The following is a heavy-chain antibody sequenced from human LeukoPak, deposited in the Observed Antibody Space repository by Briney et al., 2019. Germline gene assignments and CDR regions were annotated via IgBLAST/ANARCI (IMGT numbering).Heavy chain of an antibody. Sequence: PGGSLRLSCEASGFTFSTYWMSWVRQAPGKGLEWVANIKQDGSEKYNVASVRGGFTISRDNATNSLYLQMNSLRAEDTAMYYCARDSAGNDYWGQGTLVTVSS. V-gene: IGHV3-7*01. CDR1: GFTFSTYW. CDR3: ARDSAGNDY. CDR2: IKQDGSEK. J-gene: IGHJ4*02. D-gene: IGHD6-13*01.